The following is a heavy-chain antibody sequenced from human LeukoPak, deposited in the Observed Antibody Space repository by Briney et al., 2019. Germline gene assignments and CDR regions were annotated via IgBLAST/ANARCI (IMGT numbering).Heavy chain of an antibody. CDR1: GFTFSSYW. Sequence: GGSLRLPCAASGFTFSSYWMHWVRQAPGKGLVWVSRINSDGSRTSYADSVKGRFTISRDNAKNTLYLQMNSVRAEDTAVYYCAMSYDSSGYDAFDIWGQGTMVTVSS. CDR3: AMSYDSSGYDAFDI. CDR2: INSDGSRT. J-gene: IGHJ3*02. V-gene: IGHV3-74*01. D-gene: IGHD3-22*01.